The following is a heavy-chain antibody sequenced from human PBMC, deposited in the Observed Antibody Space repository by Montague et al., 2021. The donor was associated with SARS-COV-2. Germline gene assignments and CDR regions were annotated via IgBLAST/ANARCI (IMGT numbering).Heavy chain of an antibody. CDR1: GGSITNDIDY. Sequence: SETLSLTCTVSGGSITNDIDYWAWIRQPPGKGLEWIGSIYYTGNTYYNPSLKSRVTISVVTSKNHFTLKLSSVTAAETAAYYCARLKRYFDSSGSPSDFDFWGQGTKVTVSS. V-gene: IGHV4-39*02. D-gene: IGHD3-22*01. CDR3: ARLKRYFDSSGSPSDFDF. J-gene: IGHJ3*01. CDR2: IYYTGNT.